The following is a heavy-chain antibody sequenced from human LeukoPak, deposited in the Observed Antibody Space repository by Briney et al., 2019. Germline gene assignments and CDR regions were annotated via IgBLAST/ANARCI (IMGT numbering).Heavy chain of an antibody. Sequence: GGSLRLSCAASGFTFSSYGMHWVRQAPGKGLEWVAVISYDGSNKYYAASVKGRFTISRDNSKNTLYLQMNSLRAEDTAVYYCANAGGMVRGVMVGEWGQGTLVTVSS. V-gene: IGHV3-30*18. J-gene: IGHJ4*02. CDR2: ISYDGSNK. CDR3: ANAGGMVRGVMVGE. CDR1: GFTFSSYG. D-gene: IGHD3-10*01.